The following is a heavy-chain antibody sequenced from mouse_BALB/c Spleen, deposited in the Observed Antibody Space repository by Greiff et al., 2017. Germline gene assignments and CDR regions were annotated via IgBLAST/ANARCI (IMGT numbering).Heavy chain of an antibody. V-gene: IGHV5-4*02. CDR1: GFTFSDYY. CDR3: ARDGTGRFAD. CDR2: ISDGGSYT. J-gene: IGHJ3*01. Sequence: EVKLVESGGGLVKPGGSLKLSCAASGFTFSDYYMYWVRQTPEKRLEWVATISDGGSYTYYPDSVKGRFTISRDNAKNNLYLQMSSLKSEDTAMYYCARDGTGRFADWGEGTLVTVSA. D-gene: IGHD4-1*01.